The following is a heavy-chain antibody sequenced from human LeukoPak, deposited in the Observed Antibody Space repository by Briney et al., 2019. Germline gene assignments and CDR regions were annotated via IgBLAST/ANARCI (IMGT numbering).Heavy chain of an antibody. J-gene: IGHJ4*02. CDR1: GFTFSSYG. V-gene: IGHV3-74*01. CDR3: ASGSPGYSSSWSNY. D-gene: IGHD6-13*01. CDR2: INSDGTST. Sequence: GGSLRLSCAASGFTFSSYGMHWVRQAPGKGLVWVSRINSDGTSTSYADSVKGRFTISRDNAKNTLSLQMNSLRAEDTAMYYCASGSPGYSSSWSNYWGQGTLVTVSS.